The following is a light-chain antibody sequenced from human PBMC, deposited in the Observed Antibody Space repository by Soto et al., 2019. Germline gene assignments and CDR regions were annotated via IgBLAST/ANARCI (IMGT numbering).Light chain of an antibody. CDR2: KVS. Sequence: DIQMTQSPFTLSASVGDRVTITCRASQSVSSWLAWYQQKPGKAPKLLISKVSNLESGVPSRFSGSGSGTEFTLTISSLQPDDFATYYCQQYNTYWTFGQGTKVEIK. CDR1: QSVSSW. V-gene: IGKV1-5*03. J-gene: IGKJ1*01. CDR3: QQYNTYWT.